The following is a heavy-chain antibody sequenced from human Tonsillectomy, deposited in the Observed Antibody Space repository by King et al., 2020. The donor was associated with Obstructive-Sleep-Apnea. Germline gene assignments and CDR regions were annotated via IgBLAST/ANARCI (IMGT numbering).Heavy chain of an antibody. J-gene: IGHJ4*02. D-gene: IGHD5-12*01. CDR1: GFIFSDYG. CDR3: AKVGYGSMTVCDN. V-gene: IGHV3-30*02. CDR2: IWYDGGNK. Sequence: VQLVESGGGVVQPGGSLRLSCAASGFIFSDYGMHWVRQAPGKGLEWVELIWYDGGNKYYADSVKGRFTISRDNSKNTLYLQMNSLRVEDTAVYYCAKVGYGSMTVCDNWGQGTLVTVSS.